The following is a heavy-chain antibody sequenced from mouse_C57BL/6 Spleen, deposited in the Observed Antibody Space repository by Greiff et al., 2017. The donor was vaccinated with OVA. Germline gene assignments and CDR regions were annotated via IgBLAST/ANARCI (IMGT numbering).Heavy chain of an antibody. V-gene: IGHV1-50*01. CDR2: IDPSDSYT. Sequence: QVQLQQPGAELVKPGASVKLSCKASGYTFTSYWMQWVKQRPGQGLEWIGEIDPSDSYTNYNQKFKGKATLTVDTSSSTAYMQLSSLTSEDSAVYYFARRGGLGWGQGTLVTVSA. CDR1: GYTFTSYW. CDR3: ARRGGLG. J-gene: IGHJ3*01.